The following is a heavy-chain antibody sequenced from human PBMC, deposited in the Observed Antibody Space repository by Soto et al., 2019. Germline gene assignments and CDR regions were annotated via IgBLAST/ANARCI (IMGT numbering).Heavy chain of an antibody. CDR3: AKVTSAVAGYYYYGMDV. CDR1: GFTFDDYT. J-gene: IGHJ6*02. V-gene: IGHV3-43*01. CDR2: ISWDGGST. D-gene: IGHD6-19*01. Sequence: PGGSLRLSCAASGFTFDDYTMHWVRQAPGKGLEWVSLISWDGGSTYYADSVKGRFTISRDNSKDSLYLQMNSLRTEDTALYYCAKVTSAVAGYYYYGMDVWGQGTTVTVSS.